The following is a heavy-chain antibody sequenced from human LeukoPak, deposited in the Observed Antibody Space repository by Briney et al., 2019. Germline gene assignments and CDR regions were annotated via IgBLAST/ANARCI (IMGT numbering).Heavy chain of an antibody. V-gene: IGHV3-23*01. CDR2: ISGSGGST. D-gene: IGHD6-19*01. CDR1: GFTFSSYG. J-gene: IGHJ3*02. CDR3: AKTAASSGWFGDGFDI. Sequence: GGSLRLSCAASGFTFSSYGMSWVRQAPGKGLEWVSAISGSGGSTYYADSVKGRFTISRDNSKNTLYLQMNSLRAEDTALYHCAKTAASSGWFGDGFDIWGQGTMVTVSS.